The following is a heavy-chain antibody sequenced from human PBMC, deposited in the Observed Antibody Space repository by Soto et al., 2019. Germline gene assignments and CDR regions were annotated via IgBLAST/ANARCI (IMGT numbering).Heavy chain of an antibody. CDR2: ISYDGNDQ. J-gene: IGHJ6*02. CDR3: AKDGPYYYGSGRPKADYYYYGMDV. Sequence: QVQLVESGGGVVQPGRSLRLSCAASGFSFSSYGMHWVRQAPGKGLEWVAAISYDGNDQYYADSVKGRFTISRDNSKNTLYLQMNSLRPEDTAVYYCAKDGPYYYGSGRPKADYYYYGMDVWGQGTTVTVSS. D-gene: IGHD3-10*01. CDR1: GFSFSSYG. V-gene: IGHV3-30*18.